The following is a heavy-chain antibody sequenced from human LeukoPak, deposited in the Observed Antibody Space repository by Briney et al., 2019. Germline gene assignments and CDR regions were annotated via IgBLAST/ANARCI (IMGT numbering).Heavy chain of an antibody. CDR1: GYTFTSYG. D-gene: IGHD3-22*01. Sequence: GASVKVSCKASGYTFTSYGISWVRQAPGQGLEWMGRIIPILGIANYAQKFQGRVTITADKSTSTAYMELSSLRSEDTAVYYCASGTYYYDSSGYTPSDYWGQGTLVTVSS. V-gene: IGHV1-69*04. J-gene: IGHJ4*02. CDR3: ASGTYYYDSSGYTPSDY. CDR2: IIPILGIA.